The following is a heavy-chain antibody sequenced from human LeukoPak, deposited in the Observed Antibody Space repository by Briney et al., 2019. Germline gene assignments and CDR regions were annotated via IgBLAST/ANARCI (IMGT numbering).Heavy chain of an antibody. J-gene: IGHJ5*02. V-gene: IGHV1-2*02. D-gene: IGHD3-10*01. CDR3: ARDGAGSYYIRYNWFDP. CDR2: INPNSGGT. Sequence: GASVKVSCTASGYTFTGYYMHWVRQAPGQGLEWMGWINPNSGGTNYAQKFQGRVTMTRDTSISTAYMELSRLRSDDTAVYYCARDGAGSYYIRYNWFDPWGQGTLVTVSS. CDR1: GYTFTGYY.